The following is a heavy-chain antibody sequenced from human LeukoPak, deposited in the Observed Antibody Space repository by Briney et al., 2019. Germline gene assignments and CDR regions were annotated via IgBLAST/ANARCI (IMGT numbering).Heavy chain of an antibody. CDR1: GGSISSGGYY. CDR2: IYYSGST. Sequence: SETLSLTCTVSGGSISSGGYYWSWIRQHPGKGLEWIGYIYYSGSTQYNPSLKSRITISVDTSKNQFSLKLSSVTAADTAVYYCARLQAVARAFDIWGQGTMVTVSS. J-gene: IGHJ3*02. D-gene: IGHD6-19*01. CDR3: ARLQAVARAFDI. V-gene: IGHV4-31*03.